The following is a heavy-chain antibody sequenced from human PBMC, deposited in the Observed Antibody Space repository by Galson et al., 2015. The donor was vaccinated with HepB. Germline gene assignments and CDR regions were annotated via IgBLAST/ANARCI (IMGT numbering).Heavy chain of an antibody. D-gene: IGHD6-6*01. CDR3: ARGRWVRSSFYYYYGMDV. V-gene: IGHV4-34*01. Sequence: FSSSAMSWVRQTPGKGLEWIGEINHSGSTNYNPPLKSRVSISVDTSKNHFSLRLTSVTAADTAVYYCARGRWVRSSFYYYYGMDVWGQGTTVTVSS. CDR2: INHSGST. CDR1: FSSSA. J-gene: IGHJ6*02.